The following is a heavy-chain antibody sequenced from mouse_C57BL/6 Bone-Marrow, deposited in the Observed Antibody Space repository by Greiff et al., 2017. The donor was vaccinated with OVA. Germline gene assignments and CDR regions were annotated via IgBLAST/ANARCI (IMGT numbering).Heavy chain of an antibody. V-gene: IGHV7-3*01. CDR3: ARYDWAWFAY. Sequence: DVQLQESGGGLVQPGGSLSLSCAASGFTFTDYYMSWVRQPPGKALEWLGFIRNKANGYTTEYSASVKGRFTISRDNSQSILYLQMNALRAEDSATYYCARYDWAWFAYWGQGTLVTVSA. CDR1: GFTFTDYY. J-gene: IGHJ3*01. CDR2: IRNKANGYTT.